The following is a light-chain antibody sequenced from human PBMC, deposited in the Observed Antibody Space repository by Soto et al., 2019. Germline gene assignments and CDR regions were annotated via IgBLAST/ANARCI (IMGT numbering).Light chain of an antibody. CDR3: QQRRKERPT. J-gene: IGKJ1*01. Sequence: EIVLTQSPATLSLSPGERATLSCRASQSVSSYLAWYQQKPGQAPRLLIYDASNRATGIPARFSGSGSGTDFTLTISSLEPEDFAVYYGQQRRKERPTFGQRTKVDIK. CDR1: QSVSSY. CDR2: DAS. V-gene: IGKV3-11*01.